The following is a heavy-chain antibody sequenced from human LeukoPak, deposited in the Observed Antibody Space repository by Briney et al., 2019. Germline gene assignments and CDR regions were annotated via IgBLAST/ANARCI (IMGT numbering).Heavy chain of an antibody. Sequence: SETLSLTCAVSGYSISSGYYWGWIRQPPGRGLEWIGSIHHSGSTYYNPSLNSRVTISVDTSKNQFSLKLSSVTAADTAVYYCARHVDTMIVVVITQFDYWGQGTLVTVSS. V-gene: IGHV4-38-2*01. D-gene: IGHD3-22*01. CDR1: GYSISSGYY. J-gene: IGHJ4*02. CDR3: ARHVDTMIVVVITQFDY. CDR2: IHHSGST.